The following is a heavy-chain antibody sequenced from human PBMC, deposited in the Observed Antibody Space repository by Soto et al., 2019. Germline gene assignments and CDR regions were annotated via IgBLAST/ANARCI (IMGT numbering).Heavy chain of an antibody. CDR1: AYTFSGYN. V-gene: IGHV1-2*02. CDR2: INPNSGGT. D-gene: IGHD1-26*01. CDR3: ARGISGSYWGVVCDY. J-gene: IGHJ4*02. Sequence: ASVKVSCKASAYTFSGYNIHWVRQAPGQGLEWMGWINPNSGGTNYAQKSQGRVTMTRDTSISTAYMELSRLRSDDTAMYYCARGISGSYWGVVCDYWGQGTLVTVSS.